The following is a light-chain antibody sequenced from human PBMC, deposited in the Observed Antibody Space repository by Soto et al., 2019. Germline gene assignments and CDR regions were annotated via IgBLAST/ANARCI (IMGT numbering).Light chain of an antibody. Sequence: DIQMTQSPLSLSASVGESVTITCRASQNITNFLNWYQQKPGKPPRLLIFGTSNLQSGVPSRFRGSRSQTDFTLTISSLQPEDFATYYCQQSYRSPLNFGPGTRVA. V-gene: IGKV1-39*01. CDR2: GTS. CDR1: QNITNF. CDR3: QQSYRSPLN. J-gene: IGKJ3*01.